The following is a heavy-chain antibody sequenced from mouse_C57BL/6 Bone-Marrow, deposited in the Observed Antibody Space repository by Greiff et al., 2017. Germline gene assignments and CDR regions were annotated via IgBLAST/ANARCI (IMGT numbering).Heavy chain of an antibody. Sequence: VKLVESGPGLVQPSQSLSITCTVSGFSLTSYGVHWVRQSPGKGLEWLGVIWSGGSTDYNAAFISRLSISKDNSKSQVFFKMNSLQADDTAIYYCASPLYYYGSTRYFDVWGTGTTVTVSS. V-gene: IGHV2-2*01. J-gene: IGHJ1*03. CDR3: ASPLYYYGSTRYFDV. CDR1: GFSLTSYG. CDR2: IWSGGST. D-gene: IGHD1-1*01.